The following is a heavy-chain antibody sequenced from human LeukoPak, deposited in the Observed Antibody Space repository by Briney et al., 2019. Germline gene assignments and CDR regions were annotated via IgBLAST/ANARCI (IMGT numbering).Heavy chain of an antibody. D-gene: IGHD6-6*01. CDR2: INPTGGST. J-gene: IGHJ4*02. V-gene: IGHV1-46*01. CDR1: GYTFPSYF. CDR3: ARTAARRFDY. Sequence: ASVKVTCKASGYTFPSYFMHWVRQAPGQGLEWMGIINPTGGSTTYAQKFQGRITMTRDTSTSTVYMELSSLRSDDTAVYYCARTAARRFDYWGQGTLVTVSS.